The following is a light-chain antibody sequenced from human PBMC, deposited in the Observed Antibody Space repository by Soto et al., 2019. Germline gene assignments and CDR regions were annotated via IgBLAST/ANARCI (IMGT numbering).Light chain of an antibody. J-gene: IGLJ2*01. V-gene: IGLV1-51*01. CDR1: SSNVGNNY. Sequence: QSVLTQPPSVSAAPGQKVTISCSGGSSNVGNNYVSWYQQLPGTAPQLLIYDNDKRPSGIPDRFSAYKSGTSATLGITGLQTGDEADYYCGTWDSSLSAVVFGGGTQLTVL. CDR3: GTWDSSLSAVV. CDR2: DND.